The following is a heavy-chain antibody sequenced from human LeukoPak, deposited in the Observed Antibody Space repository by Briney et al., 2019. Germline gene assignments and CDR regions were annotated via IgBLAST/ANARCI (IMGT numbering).Heavy chain of an antibody. CDR1: GFTFSSYE. Sequence: SGGSLRLSCAASGFTFSSYEMNWVRQAPGKGLEWVSYISSSGSTIYYADSVKGRFTISRDNAKNSLYLQMNSLRAEDTAVYYCARCGGYSYGYYYYYYMDVWGKGTPVTISS. V-gene: IGHV3-48*03. D-gene: IGHD5-18*01. J-gene: IGHJ6*03. CDR2: ISSSGSTI. CDR3: ARCGGYSYGYYYYYYMDV.